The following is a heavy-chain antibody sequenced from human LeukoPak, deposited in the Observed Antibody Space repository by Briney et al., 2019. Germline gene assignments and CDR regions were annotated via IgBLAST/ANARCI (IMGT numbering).Heavy chain of an antibody. D-gene: IGHD3-16*01. Sequence: PGGSLRLSCAASGFTFSDYYMSWIRQAPGKGLEWVSYISSSSSYTNYADSVKGRFTISRDNAKNSLYLQMNSLRAEDTAVYYCARDATPPGIIFDYWGQGTLVTVSS. J-gene: IGHJ4*02. CDR1: GFTFSDYY. V-gene: IGHV3-11*05. CDR2: ISSSSSYT. CDR3: ARDATPPGIIFDY.